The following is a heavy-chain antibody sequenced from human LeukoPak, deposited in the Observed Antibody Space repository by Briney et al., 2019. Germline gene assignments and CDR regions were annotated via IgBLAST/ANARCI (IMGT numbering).Heavy chain of an antibody. CDR3: ARADGYSYGSYYFDY. J-gene: IGHJ4*02. CDR2: IYYSGST. CDR1: GGSISSYY. D-gene: IGHD5-18*01. V-gene: IGHV4-59*08. Sequence: PSETLSLTCTVSGGSISSYYWSWIRQPPGQELEWIGYIYYSGSTYYNPSLKSRVTISVDTSKNQFSLKLSSVTAADTAVYYCARADGYSYGSYYFDYWGQGTLVTVSS.